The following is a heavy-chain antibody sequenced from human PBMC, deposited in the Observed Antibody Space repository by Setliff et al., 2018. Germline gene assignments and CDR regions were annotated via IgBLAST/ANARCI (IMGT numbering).Heavy chain of an antibody. CDR1: GESFSGYF. CDR2: IYYSGNT. J-gene: IGHJ6*03. Sequence: SETLSLTCAVYGESFSGYFWSWIRQTPEKGLEWIAHIYYSGNTFYNPSLGSRLTISGDTSNNQLSLKLTSVSAADTAVYYCARAYYYGSGNSHKYYMDVWGKGTAVTVSS. CDR3: ARAYYYGSGNSHKYYMDV. D-gene: IGHD3-10*01. V-gene: IGHV4-34*01.